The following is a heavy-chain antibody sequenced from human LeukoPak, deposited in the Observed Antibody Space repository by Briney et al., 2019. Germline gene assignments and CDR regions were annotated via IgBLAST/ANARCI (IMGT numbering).Heavy chain of an antibody. V-gene: IGHV3-30*18. D-gene: IGHD3-16*01. CDR1: GFTFFNYG. CDR2: VSYDGGNQ. CDR3: AKDRRMMSAYYGMDV. J-gene: IGHJ6*02. Sequence: GGSLRLSCEASGFTFFNYGVHWVRQAPGKGLEWVSLVSYDGGNQKYADSVKGRFTISRDNSKNTVYLQLNSLRAEDTAVYYCAKDRRMMSAYYGMDVWGQGTTVIVSS.